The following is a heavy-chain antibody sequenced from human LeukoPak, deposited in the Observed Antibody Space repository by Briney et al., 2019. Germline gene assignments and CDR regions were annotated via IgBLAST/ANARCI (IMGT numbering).Heavy chain of an antibody. CDR3: AREGTVDNWFDP. CDR1: GGSFSGYY. D-gene: IGHD4-17*01. V-gene: IGHV4-30-4*01. Sequence: SETLSLTCAVYGGSFSGYYWSWIRQPPGKGLEWIGYIYYSGSTYYNPSLKSRVTISVDTSKNQFSLKLSSVTAADTAVYYCAREGTVDNWFDPWGQGTLVTVSS. J-gene: IGHJ5*02. CDR2: IYYSGST.